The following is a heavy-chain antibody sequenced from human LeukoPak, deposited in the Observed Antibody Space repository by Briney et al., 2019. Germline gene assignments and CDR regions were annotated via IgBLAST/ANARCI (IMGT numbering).Heavy chain of an antibody. CDR3: ARGLLVLYYYCGMDV. Sequence: SETLSLTCAVYGGSFSGYYWSWIRQPPGKGLEWIGEINHSGSTNYNPSLKSRVTISVDTSKNQFSLKLSSVTAADTAVYYCARGLLVLYYYCGMDVWGQGTTVTVSS. D-gene: IGHD6-13*01. CDR1: GGSFSGYY. CDR2: INHSGST. J-gene: IGHJ6*02. V-gene: IGHV4-34*01.